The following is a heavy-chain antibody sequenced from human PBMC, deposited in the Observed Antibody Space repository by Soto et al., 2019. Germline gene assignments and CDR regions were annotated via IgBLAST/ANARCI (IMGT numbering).Heavy chain of an antibody. CDR2: IKQDGSEK. V-gene: IGHV3-7*01. J-gene: IGHJ4*02. D-gene: IGHD2-8*01. Sequence: GGSLRLSCAASGFTFSSYWMSWVRQAPGKGLEWVANIKQDGSEKYYVDSVKGRFTISRDNAKNSLYLQMNSLRAEDTAVYYCAREGPLPDIVLMVYAHYFDYWGQGTLVTVSS. CDR3: AREGPLPDIVLMVYAHYFDY. CDR1: GFTFSSYW.